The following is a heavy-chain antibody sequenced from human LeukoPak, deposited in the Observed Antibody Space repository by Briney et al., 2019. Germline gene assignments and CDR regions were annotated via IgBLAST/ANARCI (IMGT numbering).Heavy chain of an antibody. Sequence: GGSLRLSCAASGFTFSSYAMSWVRQAPGKGLEWVSAISGSDSYSTYYADSVKGRFTTSRDNSKNTLYLHMNSLRAEDTAIYYCAKDRESSSWYDYWGQGTLVTVSS. D-gene: IGHD6-13*01. J-gene: IGHJ4*02. V-gene: IGHV3-23*01. CDR3: AKDRESSSWYDY. CDR2: ISGSDSYST. CDR1: GFTFSSYA.